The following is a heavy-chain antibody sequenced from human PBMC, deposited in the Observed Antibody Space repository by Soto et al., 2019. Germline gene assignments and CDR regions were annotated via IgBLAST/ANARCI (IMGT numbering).Heavy chain of an antibody. V-gene: IGHV4-59*01. Sequence: SETLSLTCTVSGGSISSYYWSWIRQPPGKGLEWIGFGSYSGTTNYKPSLKSRVTISVDTSRSQISLKVSSLTAADTAVYYCARGATVTQYDYWGQGTLVTVSS. CDR1: GGSISSYY. J-gene: IGHJ4*02. D-gene: IGHD4-17*01. CDR2: GSYSGTT. CDR3: ARGATVTQYDY.